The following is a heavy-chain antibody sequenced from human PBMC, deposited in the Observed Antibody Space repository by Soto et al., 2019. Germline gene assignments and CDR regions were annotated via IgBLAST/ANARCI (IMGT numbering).Heavy chain of an antibody. V-gene: IGHV4-61*01. Sequence: QVHLQESGPGLLKASETLSLTCTVSGASVTSGSYYWTWIRQPPGKGLEWIGYVYHSGSVNYNDSLKSRVSISVDTSKNQFFLKVNSVTAADTAVYYCARDSSGRFEYWGQGALVTVSS. J-gene: IGHJ4*02. CDR1: GASVTSGSYY. CDR2: VYHSGSV. D-gene: IGHD6-19*01. CDR3: ARDSSGRFEY.